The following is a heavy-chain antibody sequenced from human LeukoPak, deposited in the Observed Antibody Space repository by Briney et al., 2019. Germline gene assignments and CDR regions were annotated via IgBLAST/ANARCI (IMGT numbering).Heavy chain of an antibody. Sequence: GGSLRLSCAASGFTFSSYSMNWVRQAPGKGPEWVSYIFGTTISYADSVKGRFTISRDNAKNSLYLQMNSLRAEDTAVYYCARGGKQTFDYWGQGTLVTVSS. V-gene: IGHV3-48*04. J-gene: IGHJ4*02. CDR1: GFTFSSYS. CDR3: ARGGKQTFDY. D-gene: IGHD3-16*01. CDR2: IFGTTI.